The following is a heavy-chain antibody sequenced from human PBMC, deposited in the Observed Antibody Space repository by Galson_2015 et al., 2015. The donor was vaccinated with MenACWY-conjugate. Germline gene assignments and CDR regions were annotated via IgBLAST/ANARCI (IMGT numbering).Heavy chain of an antibody. CDR3: AAGNYGDFDY. CDR2: ISSGSSTI. D-gene: IGHD4-17*01. V-gene: IGHV3-48*02. CDR1: GFTFSTYS. J-gene: IGHJ4*02. Sequence: LRLSCAASGFTFSTYSLNWVRQAPGKGLEWVSYISSGSSTIYYADSVKGRFTISRDNAQNSLYLQMNSLRDEDTAVYYCAAGNYGDFDYWGQGTLVTVSS.